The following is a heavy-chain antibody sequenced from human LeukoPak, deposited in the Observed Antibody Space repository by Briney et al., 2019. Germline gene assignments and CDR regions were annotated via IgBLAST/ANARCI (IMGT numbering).Heavy chain of an antibody. J-gene: IGHJ4*02. D-gene: IGHD5-24*01. CDR3: ARDGRDGYILNYFDY. Sequence: GGSLRLSCAASGFTFSSYAMHWVRQAPGKGLEWVAVISYDGSNKYYADSVKGRFTISRDNSKNTLYLQMNSLRAEDTAVYYCARDGRDGYILNYFDYWGQGTLVTVSS. V-gene: IGHV3-30*14. CDR2: ISYDGSNK. CDR1: GFTFSSYA.